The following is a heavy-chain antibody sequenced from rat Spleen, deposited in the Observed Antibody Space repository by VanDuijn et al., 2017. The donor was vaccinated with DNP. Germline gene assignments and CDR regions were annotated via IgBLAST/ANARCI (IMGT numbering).Heavy chain of an antibody. CDR2: VWYDGDT. CDR1: GFSLTSGS. V-gene: IGHV2-63*01. D-gene: IGHD1-1*01. J-gene: IGHJ3*01. Sequence: QVQLKESGPGLVQPSETLSLTCTVSGFSLTSGSVTWVRQPSGKRPEWMGRVWYDGDTAYNSALRSRLSFSRDTSKNQVFLKMNSLQTDDTGTYYCIRDGGGNWFAYWGQGTLVTVSS. CDR3: IRDGGGNWFAY.